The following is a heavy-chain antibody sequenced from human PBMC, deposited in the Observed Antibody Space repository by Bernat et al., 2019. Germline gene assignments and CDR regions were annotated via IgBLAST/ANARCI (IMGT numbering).Heavy chain of an antibody. D-gene: IGHD3-22*01. V-gene: IGHV4-39*07. CDR2: IYYSGST. J-gene: IGHJ3*02. CDR3: ARDYYDSSGTDAFDI. Sequence: QLQLQESGPGLVKPSETLSLTCTVSGGSISSSSYYWGWIRQPPGKGLEWIGSIYYSGSTYYNPSLKSRVTISVDTSKNQFSLKLSSVTAADTAVYYCARDYYDSSGTDAFDIWGQGTMVTVSS. CDR1: GGSISSSSYY.